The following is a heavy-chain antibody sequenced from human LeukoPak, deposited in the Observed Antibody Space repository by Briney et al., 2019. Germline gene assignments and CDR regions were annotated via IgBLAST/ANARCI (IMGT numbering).Heavy chain of an antibody. CDR3: AGGRYCSGGSCALGY. D-gene: IGHD2-15*01. CDR2: INPANGDT. Sequence: ASVKVSCKTSGYTFTTYAMHWVRQAPGQRLEWMGWINPANGDTKYSQRFQGRVTITRDTSANTAYMELSSLRSEDTAVYYCAGGRYCSGGSCALGYWGQGTLVTVSS. J-gene: IGHJ4*02. CDR1: GYTFTTYA. V-gene: IGHV1-3*01.